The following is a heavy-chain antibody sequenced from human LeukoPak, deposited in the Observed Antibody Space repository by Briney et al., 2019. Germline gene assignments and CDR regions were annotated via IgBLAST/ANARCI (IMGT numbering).Heavy chain of an antibody. V-gene: IGHV3-48*01. CDR2: ISSDSTAI. J-gene: IGHJ4*02. D-gene: IGHD3-9*01. CDR3: ARDTSKDYDKRGFDY. Sequence: PGGSLRLSCGTSGSIFRLHTFNWVRQAPGKGLEGVSYISSDSTAIHYADSVKGRFTISRDEAKNSLYLQMNSLRAEDTAVYYCARDTSKDYDKRGFDYWGQGTLVTVSS. CDR1: GSIFRLHT.